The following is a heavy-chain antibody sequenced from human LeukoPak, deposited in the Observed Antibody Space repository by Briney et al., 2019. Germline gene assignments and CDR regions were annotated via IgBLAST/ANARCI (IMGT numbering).Heavy chain of an antibody. CDR2: IIPIFGTA. CDR3: ARTLAYFWSGYPLYYYYMDV. CDR1: GGTFSSYA. V-gene: IGHV1-69*05. Sequence: ASVKVSCKASGGTFSSYAISWVRQAPGQGLEWMGGIIPIFGTANYAQKFQGRVTITTDESTSTAYMELSSLRSEDTAVYYCARTLAYFWSGYPLYYYYMDVWGKGTTVTVSS. D-gene: IGHD3-3*01. J-gene: IGHJ6*03.